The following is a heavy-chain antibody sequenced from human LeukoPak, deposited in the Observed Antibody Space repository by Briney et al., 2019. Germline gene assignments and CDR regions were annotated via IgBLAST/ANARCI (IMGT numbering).Heavy chain of an antibody. CDR2: IYSSGYT. J-gene: IGHJ4*02. D-gene: IGHD1/OR15-1a*01. Sequence: SETLSLTCTVSGGSIRSHYWNWIRQPAGKGLEWIGRIYSSGYTNDNPFLKSRITMSVDMSKNQFSLRLNSVTAADTAVYYCARGEHSVDSWGQGMLVTVSS. V-gene: IGHV4-4*07. CDR3: ARGEHSVDS. CDR1: GGSIRSHY.